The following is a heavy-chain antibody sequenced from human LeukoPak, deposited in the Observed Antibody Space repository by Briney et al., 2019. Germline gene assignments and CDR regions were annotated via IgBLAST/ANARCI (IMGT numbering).Heavy chain of an antibody. D-gene: IGHD3-22*01. CDR3: AREGYYDTSASGAFDI. CDR2: IFYSGRT. V-gene: IGHV4-39*07. CDR1: GGSISSSRYF. Sequence: PSETLSLTCSVSGGSISSSRYFWGWVRQPPWKGLEWIGSIFYSGRTYYNPSLKSRVTISVDTSKNQFSLRLSSVTAADTAVYYCAREGYYDTSASGAFDIWGQGTTVTVSS. J-gene: IGHJ3*02.